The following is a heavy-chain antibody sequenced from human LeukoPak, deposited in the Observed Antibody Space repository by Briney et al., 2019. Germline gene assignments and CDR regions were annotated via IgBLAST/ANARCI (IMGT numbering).Heavy chain of an antibody. CDR2: IYYSGST. CDR1: GGSISSSSYY. V-gene: IGHV4-39*01. D-gene: IGHD2-2*01. CDR3: ARLDCSSTSCYDYYYYGMDV. Sequence: TETLSLTCTVSGGSISSSSYYWGWIRQPPGKGLEWIGSIYYSGSTYYNPSLKSRVTISVDTSKNQFSLKLSSVTAADTAVYYCARLDCSSTSCYDYYYYGMDVWGQGITVTVSS. J-gene: IGHJ6*02.